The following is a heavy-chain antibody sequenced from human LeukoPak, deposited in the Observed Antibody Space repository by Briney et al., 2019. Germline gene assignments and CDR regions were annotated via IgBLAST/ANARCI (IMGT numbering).Heavy chain of an antibody. CDR1: GYSFTSYW. V-gene: IGHV5-51*01. Sequence: GESLKISCQGFGYSFTSYWIGWVRQMPGKGMQWMGVIYPGDSRIRYNPSFQGQVTISVDKSISTAYLQWVSLKASDTAMYYCACRDLTSTWSFPWGQGTLVTVSS. CDR2: IYPGDSRI. J-gene: IGHJ5*02. D-gene: IGHD6-13*01. CDR3: ACRDLTSTWSFP.